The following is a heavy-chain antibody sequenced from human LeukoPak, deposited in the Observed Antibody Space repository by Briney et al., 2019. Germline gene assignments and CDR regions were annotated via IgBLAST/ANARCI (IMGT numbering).Heavy chain of an antibody. V-gene: IGHV4-61*01. Sequence: SETLSLTCTVSGGSISSSSYYWSWIRQPPGKGLEWIGYIYYSGSTNYDPSLKSRVTISVDTSKNQFSMKLSSVTAADTAVYYCARGGGWDSSSFWFFDYWGQGTLVTVSS. J-gene: IGHJ4*02. CDR2: IYYSGST. CDR1: GGSISSSSYY. CDR3: ARGGGWDSSSFWFFDY. D-gene: IGHD3-3*01.